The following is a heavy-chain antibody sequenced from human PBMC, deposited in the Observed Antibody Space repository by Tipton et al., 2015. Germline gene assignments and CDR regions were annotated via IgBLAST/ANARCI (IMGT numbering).Heavy chain of an antibody. CDR1: GDSINSYY. CDR3: ARESLNTIFGVVLDYGMDV. Sequence: TLSLTCTVSGDSINSYYWSWVRQPPGKGLEWIGYIYYSGSTNYNPSLKSRVTTSVDTSKNQFSLRLSSVTAADTAVYYCARESLNTIFGVVLDYGMDVWGQGTTVTVSS. J-gene: IGHJ6*02. CDR2: IYYSGST. D-gene: IGHD3-3*01. V-gene: IGHV4-59*01.